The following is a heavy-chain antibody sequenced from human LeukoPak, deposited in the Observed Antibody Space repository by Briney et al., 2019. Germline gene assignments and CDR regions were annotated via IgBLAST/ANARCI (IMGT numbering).Heavy chain of an antibody. Sequence: GGSLRLSCVASGFTFSSYAMSWVRQAAGKGLEWVSAISGSGGSTYYADSVKGRFTISRDNSKNTLYLQMNSLRAEDTAVYYCANDIYSGGSCYHLDWGQGTLVTVSS. CDR2: ISGSGGST. CDR3: ANDIYSGGSCYHLD. CDR1: GFTFSSYA. V-gene: IGHV3-23*01. J-gene: IGHJ4*02. D-gene: IGHD2-15*01.